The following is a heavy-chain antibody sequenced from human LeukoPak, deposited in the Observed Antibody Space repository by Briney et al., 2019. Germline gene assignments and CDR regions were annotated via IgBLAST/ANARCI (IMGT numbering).Heavy chain of an antibody. V-gene: IGHV3-23*01. CDR2: SGTYGRT. CDR3: ARGMDGYGPDAFDI. D-gene: IGHD5-24*01. J-gene: IGHJ3*02. CDR1: GFTFSSNV. Sequence: GGSLRLSCVASGFTFSSNVLNWVRQARGKGLEWVSVSGTYGRTQYADSVKGRFTISRDSSKNTLYLQINSLRVEDTAVYYCARGMDGYGPDAFDIWGQGTMITVSS.